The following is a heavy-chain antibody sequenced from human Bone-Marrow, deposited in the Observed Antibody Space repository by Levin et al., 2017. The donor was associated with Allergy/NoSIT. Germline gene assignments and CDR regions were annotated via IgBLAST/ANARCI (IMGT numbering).Heavy chain of an antibody. Sequence: SGPTLVKPTQTLTLTCTVSGFSLTSTGLGVGWIRQPPGKAPEWLGLIYWNDKTYYNPSLKSRLTITKDSSQNQVVVTMINMDPIDTATYFCARSSISAPRTDCNYWGQGILVTVSS. CDR1: GFSLTSTGLG. D-gene: IGHD1-14*01. CDR3: ARSSISAPRTDCNY. J-gene: IGHJ4*02. V-gene: IGHV2-5*01. CDR2: IYWNDKT.